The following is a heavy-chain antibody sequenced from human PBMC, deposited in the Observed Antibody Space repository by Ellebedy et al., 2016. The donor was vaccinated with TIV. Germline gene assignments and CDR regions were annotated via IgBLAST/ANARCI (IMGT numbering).Heavy chain of an antibody. CDR1: RYTFTTYA. CDR3: ARGFGMVRGVTGMDV. CDR2: INAGNGFT. Sequence: ASVKVSXKASRYTFTTYAIHWVRQAPGQGLEWMGWINAGNGFTKSSQNFRDRVRITRETSASTAYMELSSLRSEDTAVYYCARGFGMVRGVTGMDVWGQGTTVTVSS. V-gene: IGHV1-3*01. D-gene: IGHD3-10*01. J-gene: IGHJ6*02.